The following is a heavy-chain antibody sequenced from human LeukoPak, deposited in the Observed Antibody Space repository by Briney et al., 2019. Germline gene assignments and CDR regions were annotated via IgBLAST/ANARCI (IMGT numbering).Heavy chain of an antibody. CDR3: AKDPTYSGYGGLDV. CDR1: GFTFSSYA. CDR2: ISGSGGST. D-gene: IGHD5-12*01. J-gene: IGHJ6*04. V-gene: IGHV3-23*01. Sequence: GGSLRLSCAASGFTFSSYAMSWVRQAPGKGLEWVSAISGSGGSTYYADPVKGRFTISRDNSKNTLYLQMSSLRAEDTAVYYCAKDPTYSGYGGLDVWGKGTTVTVSS.